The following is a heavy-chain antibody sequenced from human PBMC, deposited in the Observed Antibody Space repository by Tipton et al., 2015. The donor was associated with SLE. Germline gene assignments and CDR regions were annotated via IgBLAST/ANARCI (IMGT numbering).Heavy chain of an antibody. J-gene: IGHJ3*02. Sequence: TLSLTCTVSGGSISSYCWSWIRQPPGKGLEWTGYICNNVNTDYNPSLRSRATISVDTSKNQLSLKLNSVTAADTAVYYCARDVEDLRSSPPAHGFDIWGQGTMVTVSS. CDR1: GGSISSYC. D-gene: IGHD4-17*01. V-gene: IGHV4-59*12. CDR2: ICNNVNT. CDR3: ARDVEDLRSSPPAHGFDI.